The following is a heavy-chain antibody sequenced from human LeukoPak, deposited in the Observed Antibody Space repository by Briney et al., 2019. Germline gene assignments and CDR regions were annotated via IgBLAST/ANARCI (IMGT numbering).Heavy chain of an antibody. J-gene: IGHJ6*04. CDR1: GFTFSSYS. V-gene: IGHV3-21*01. CDR3: ARDQGPGAPSGMDV. D-gene: IGHD7-27*01. Sequence: GGSLRLSCAASGFTFSSYSTNWVRQAPGKGLEWVSSISSSSSYIYYADSVKGRFTISRDNAKNSLYLQMNSLRAEDTAVYYCARDQGPGAPSGMDVWGKGTTVTVSS. CDR2: ISSSSSYI.